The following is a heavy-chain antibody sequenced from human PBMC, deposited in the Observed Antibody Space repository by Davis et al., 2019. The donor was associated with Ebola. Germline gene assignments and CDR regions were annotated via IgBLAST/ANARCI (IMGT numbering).Heavy chain of an antibody. CDR1: GFTFNDYY. CDR2: ISGSGTTI. D-gene: IGHD5/OR15-5a*01. J-gene: IGHJ4*02. CDR3: ARDGSTRFDF. V-gene: IGHV3-11*04. Sequence: PGGSLRLSCAASGFTFNDYYMAWIRQTPGKGLEWVSSISGSGTTIFYADSVKGRFTISRDNAQNSLYLQMNSLRAEDTAIYFCARDGSTRFDFWGQGALVTVSS.